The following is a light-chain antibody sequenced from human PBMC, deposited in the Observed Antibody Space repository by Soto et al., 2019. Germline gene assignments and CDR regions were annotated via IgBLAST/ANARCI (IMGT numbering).Light chain of an antibody. Sequence: DIVLTQSPATLSLSPGGRATLSCRASQSVTSTYLAWYQQKPGQAPTLLIYGASSRAAGIPDRFSGSGSGTDFALTISRLEPEDFAVYYCQQFGNSLPWTFGQGTKVDI. V-gene: IGKV3-20*01. CDR2: GAS. CDR1: QSVTSTY. J-gene: IGKJ1*01. CDR3: QQFGNSLPWT.